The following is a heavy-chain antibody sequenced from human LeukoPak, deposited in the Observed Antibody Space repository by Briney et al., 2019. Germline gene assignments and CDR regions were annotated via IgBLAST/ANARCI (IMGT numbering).Heavy chain of an antibody. V-gene: IGHV1-69*13. J-gene: IGHJ4*02. CDR3: ARGWLAETTVVTPYNY. Sequence: ASVTVSCTASGGSFSSYAINWVRQTPGQGLEWMGGIIPIFGKANYAQKFQDRVAITAVESMSTVYMELSSLRSEDTAVYYCARGWLAETTVVTPYNYWGQGTLVTVSS. CDR2: IIPIFGKA. CDR1: GGSFSSYA. D-gene: IGHD4-23*01.